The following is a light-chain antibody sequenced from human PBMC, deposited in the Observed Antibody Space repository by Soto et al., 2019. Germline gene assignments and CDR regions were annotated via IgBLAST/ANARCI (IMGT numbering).Light chain of an antibody. Sequence: SVLTQPPSASGTPGQRVTISCSGSSSSIGTNYVYWYQQLPGTAPKLLIYKNNQRPSGVPDRFSGSKSGTSASLAISGLRSEDEADYHCASWDVSLSGYVFGTGTKVTVL. J-gene: IGLJ1*01. CDR2: KNN. CDR1: SSSIGTNY. CDR3: ASWDVSLSGYV. V-gene: IGLV1-47*01.